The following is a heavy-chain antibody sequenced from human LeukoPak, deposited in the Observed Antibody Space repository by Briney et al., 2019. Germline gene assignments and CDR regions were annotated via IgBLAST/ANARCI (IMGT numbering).Heavy chain of an antibody. CDR3: ARDGYSSGWYY. CDR2: IIPIFGTA. V-gene: IGHV1-69*13. CDR1: GGTFSIYA. D-gene: IGHD6-19*01. Sequence: ASVTVSFKASGGTFSIYAISWVRQAPGQGLEWMGGIIPIFGTANYAQKFQGRVTVTADESTSTAYMELSSLRSEDTAVYYCARDGYSSGWYYWGQGTLVTVSS. J-gene: IGHJ4*02.